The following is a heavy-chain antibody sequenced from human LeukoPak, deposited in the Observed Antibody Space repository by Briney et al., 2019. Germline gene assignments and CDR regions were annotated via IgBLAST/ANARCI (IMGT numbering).Heavy chain of an antibody. CDR2: ISPSGGIT. CDR1: AFTFSSHG. J-gene: IGHJ4*02. D-gene: IGHD5-12*01. V-gene: IGHV3-23*01. Sequence: PGGSLRLSCAASAFTFSSHGMNWVRQAPGKGLEWVSGISPSGGITYYTDSVKGRFTISRDNSKNTLYLQMNSLRAEDTAVYYCAKESGYSGYDSGGFDYWGQGTLVTVSS. CDR3: AKESGYSGYDSGGFDY.